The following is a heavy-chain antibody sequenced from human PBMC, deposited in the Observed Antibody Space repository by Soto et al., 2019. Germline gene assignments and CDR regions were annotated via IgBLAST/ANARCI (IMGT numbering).Heavy chain of an antibody. CDR1: GFIFSNYG. J-gene: IGHJ5*02. CDR3: AKAPEGYSSSWYDP. V-gene: IGHV3-23*01. Sequence: EVQLLESGGGLVQPGGSLRLSCAASGFIFSNYGMSWVRQAPGKGLEWVSGTSASGETTYYADSVKGRFTMSRDNSKNTLYLQINSLRAEDTAVYYCAKAPEGYSSSWYDPWGQGTLVAVSS. D-gene: IGHD6-13*01. CDR2: TSASGETT.